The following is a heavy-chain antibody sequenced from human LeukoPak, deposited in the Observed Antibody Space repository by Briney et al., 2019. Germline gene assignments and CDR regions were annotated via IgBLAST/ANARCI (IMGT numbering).Heavy chain of an antibody. CDR3: VRVCDSDCQGAHAFDI. D-gene: IGHD2-21*02. CDR1: GLILSDHY. V-gene: IGHV3-72*01. J-gene: IGHJ3*02. Sequence: GGSLRLSCAVSGLILSDHYIDWVRQAAGKGLEWVGRTRNKTKSYSTAYAAPVEGRFTISRDDLENSVYLEMNSLKSEDTAVYYCVRVCDSDCQGAHAFDIWGQGTKVTVSS. CDR2: TRNKTKSYST.